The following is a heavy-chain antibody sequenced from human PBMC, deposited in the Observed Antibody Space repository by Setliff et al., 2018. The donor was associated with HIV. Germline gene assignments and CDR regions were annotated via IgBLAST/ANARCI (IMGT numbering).Heavy chain of an antibody. J-gene: IGHJ2*01. CDR1: GGFISNHY. CDR3: ARDVGLCGVDCWPYFYFDL. Sequence: SETLSLTCTISGGFISNHYWNWIRQPPGKGLEWIGSTHDSGSSYYSPSLKSRVTISLDTSKNQFSLKLSSMTAADTAVYYCARDVGLCGVDCWPYFYFDLWGRGNLVTVSS. V-gene: IGHV4-59*11. CDR2: THDSGSS. D-gene: IGHD2-21*02.